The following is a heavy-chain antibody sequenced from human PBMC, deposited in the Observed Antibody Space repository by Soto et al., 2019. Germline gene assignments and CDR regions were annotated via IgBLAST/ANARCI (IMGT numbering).Heavy chain of an antibody. J-gene: IGHJ4*02. CDR2: IYYSGSI. CDR1: GGSINSGGYY. Sequence: QVRLQESGPGLVKPSQTLSLTCTVSGGSINSGGYYWSWIRQHPGKGLEWIGYIYYSGSIYYNPSLKRRLTLSVDSSKNHFSLNLSSVTAADTAVYYCARSPDDFFDYWGQGTLVTVSS. V-gene: IGHV4-31*03. CDR3: ARSPDDFFDY.